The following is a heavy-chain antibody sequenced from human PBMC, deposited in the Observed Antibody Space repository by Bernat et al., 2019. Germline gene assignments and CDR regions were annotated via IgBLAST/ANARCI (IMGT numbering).Heavy chain of an antibody. D-gene: IGHD2-8*01. CDR1: GFTFSSYS. J-gene: IGHJ2*01. CDR2: VSDDGKNE. Sequence: QVELLESGGGVVQPGRSLRLSCVGSGFTFSSYSMYWVRQAPGKGLEWVALVSDDGKNERYADSVKGRVTVSRDNSKDTVYLQMDSLRLEDTAVYFCASVPALTTFWYFDLWGRGSLVTVSS. V-gene: IGHV3-30*03. CDR3: ASVPALTTFWYFDL.